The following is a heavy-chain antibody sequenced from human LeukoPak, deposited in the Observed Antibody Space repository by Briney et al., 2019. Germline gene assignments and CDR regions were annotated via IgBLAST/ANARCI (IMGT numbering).Heavy chain of an antibody. J-gene: IGHJ4*02. Sequence: GGSLRLSCAASGFTFSSYNMNWVREAPGKGLEWVSLIIVYGDSQYFAASVKGPFTISRDNSKNSLYLQMTSLRTEDTALYYCAKAYSSSWYSLSGDYWGQGTLVTVSS. CDR3: AKAYSSSWYSLSGDY. CDR1: GFTFSSYN. V-gene: IGHV3-43*02. D-gene: IGHD6-13*01. CDR2: IIVYGDSQ.